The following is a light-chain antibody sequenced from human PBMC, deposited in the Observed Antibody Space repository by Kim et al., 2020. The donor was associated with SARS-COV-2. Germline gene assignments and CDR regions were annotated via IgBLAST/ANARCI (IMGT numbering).Light chain of an antibody. CDR1: QAIRND. Sequence: DIQMTQSPSSLSASVGDRVTITCRASQAIRNDLGWYQQKPGKAPKCLIYGASILQSGVPSRFSGSGSGTEFTLAISSLQPEDFATYFCVQQSGHPRTFGQGTKVDIK. CDR2: GAS. J-gene: IGKJ1*01. V-gene: IGKV1-17*01. CDR3: VQQSGHPRT.